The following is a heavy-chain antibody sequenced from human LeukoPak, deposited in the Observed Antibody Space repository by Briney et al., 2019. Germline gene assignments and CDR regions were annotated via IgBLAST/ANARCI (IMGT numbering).Heavy chain of an antibody. J-gene: IGHJ6*03. V-gene: IGHV3-30*02. D-gene: IGHD2-8*01. Sequence: GGSLRLSCAASRFSFSSYGMHWVRQAPGKGLEGAAYIQYDGSNQQYADSVKGRFSISRDSSKNILYLQMNSLRAEDTAVYYCAKDRCSNGVGCYYYYMDVWGKGTTVTISS. CDR3: AKDRCSNGVGCYYYYMDV. CDR2: IQYDGSNQ. CDR1: RFSFSSYG.